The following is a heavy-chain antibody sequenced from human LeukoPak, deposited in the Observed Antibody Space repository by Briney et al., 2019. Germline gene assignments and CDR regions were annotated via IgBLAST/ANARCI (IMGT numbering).Heavy chain of an antibody. Sequence: SETLSLTCTVSGGSISNYYWSWIRQPPGKGLEWIGYISYSGSTNYNPSLKSRVTISVDASKNQFSLSLSSVTAADTAVYYCARHLDYYGSGTYEFWGQGPLVTDSS. CDR3: ARHLDYYGSGTYEF. J-gene: IGHJ4*02. V-gene: IGHV4-59*08. CDR1: GGSISNYY. D-gene: IGHD3-10*01. CDR2: ISYSGST.